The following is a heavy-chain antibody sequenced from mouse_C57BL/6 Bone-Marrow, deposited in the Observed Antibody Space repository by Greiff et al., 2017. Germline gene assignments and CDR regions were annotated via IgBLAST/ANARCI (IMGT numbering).Heavy chain of an antibody. J-gene: IGHJ3*01. Sequence: VQLQQSGPELVKPGASVKISCKASGYAFSSSWMNWVKQRPGKGLEWIGRIYPGDGDTNYNGKFQSKATLTADKSSSTAYMQLSSLTAEDSAVYYCARSGYDYGSSQLADWGQGTLVTVSA. D-gene: IGHD1-1*01. V-gene: IGHV1-82*01. CDR3: ARSGYDYGSSQLAD. CDR2: IYPGDGDT. CDR1: GYAFSSSW.